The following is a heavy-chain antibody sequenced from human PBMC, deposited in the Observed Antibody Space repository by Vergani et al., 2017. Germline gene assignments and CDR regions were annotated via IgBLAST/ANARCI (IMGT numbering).Heavy chain of an antibody. CDR1: GYSISRGFY. CDR2: MFPTGEA. CDR3: ARHSTVEWLVKLGWIDP. D-gene: IGHD6-19*01. Sequence: QIQLQESGPGLVKPSETLSLTCSVSGYSISRGFYWAWIRQTPEKGLEWIGGMFPTGEASNSPSLQSRVAFSMDTSKNQFSLQLTSLTAADTAVYFCARHSTVEWLVKLGWIDPWGQGILVTVSS. J-gene: IGHJ5*02. V-gene: IGHV4-38-2*02.